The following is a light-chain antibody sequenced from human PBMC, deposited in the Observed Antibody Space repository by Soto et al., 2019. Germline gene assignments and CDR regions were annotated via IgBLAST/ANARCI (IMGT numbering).Light chain of an antibody. Sequence: EIVLTQSPATLSLSPGERATLSCRASQSVSSYLAWYQQKLGQAPRLLIYDASNRATGIPARFSGSGSGTALNLTIRSLEPEDLAVYYCQQRSNWPPYTFGQGTKLEIK. CDR2: DAS. V-gene: IGKV3-11*01. J-gene: IGKJ2*01. CDR1: QSVSSY. CDR3: QQRSNWPPYT.